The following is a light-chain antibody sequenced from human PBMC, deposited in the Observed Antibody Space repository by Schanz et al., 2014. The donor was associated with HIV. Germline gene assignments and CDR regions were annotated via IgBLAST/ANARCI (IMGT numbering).Light chain of an antibody. CDR2: GAF. Sequence: ESVLTQSPGTLSLSPGERATLSCRASQSVSSSYLAWYQQKPGQAPRLLIYGAFTRATGIPVRFSGRGSGTEFTLTINSLQSEDFAVYYCQQYNKWPRVTFGGGTKVEIK. CDR1: QSVSSSY. J-gene: IGKJ4*01. CDR3: QQYNKWPRVT. V-gene: IGKV3-15*01.